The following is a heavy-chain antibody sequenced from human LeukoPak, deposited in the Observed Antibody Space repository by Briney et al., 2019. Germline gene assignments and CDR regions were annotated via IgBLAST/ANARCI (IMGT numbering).Heavy chain of an antibody. D-gene: IGHD2-2*01. J-gene: IGHJ6*04. Sequence: GASVKVSCKASGGTFSSYAISWVRQAPGQGLEWMGGIIPIFGTANYAQKFQGRVTITADESTGTAYMELGSLRSEDTAVYYCARVAIEGCSSTSCYANGMDVWGKGTTVTISS. CDR2: IIPIFGTA. CDR3: ARVAIEGCSSTSCYANGMDV. V-gene: IGHV1-69*01. CDR1: GGTFSSYA.